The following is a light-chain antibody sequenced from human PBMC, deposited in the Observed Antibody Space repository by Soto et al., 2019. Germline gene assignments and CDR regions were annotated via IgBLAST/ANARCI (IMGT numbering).Light chain of an antibody. V-gene: IGKV4-1*01. CDR2: WAS. CDR3: QQYYSIPIT. CDR1: QSVLYNFNNKKY. J-gene: IGKJ5*01. Sequence: DIVMTQSPDSLAVSLGERATINSKSSQSVLYNFNNKKYLAWYQQKPGQPPKLLIYWASTRESGVPDRFSGSGSGADFTLTIGSLQAEDVAVYYCQQYYSIPITFGQGTRLEIK.